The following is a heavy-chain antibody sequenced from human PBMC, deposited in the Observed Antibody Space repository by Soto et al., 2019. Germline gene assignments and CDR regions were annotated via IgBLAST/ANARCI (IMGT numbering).Heavy chain of an antibody. CDR3: ARGYYYDSSGYYRFYFFYGMAV. J-gene: IGHJ6*02. CDR1: GYTFTSYD. V-gene: IGHV1-8*01. Sequence: ASVKVSCKASGYTFTSYDINWVRQATGQGLEWMGWMNPNSGNTGYAQKFQGRVTMTRNTSISTAYMELSSLRSEDTAVYYCARGYYYDSSGYYRFYFFYGMAVWGQGTTVTVSS. D-gene: IGHD3-22*01. CDR2: MNPNSGNT.